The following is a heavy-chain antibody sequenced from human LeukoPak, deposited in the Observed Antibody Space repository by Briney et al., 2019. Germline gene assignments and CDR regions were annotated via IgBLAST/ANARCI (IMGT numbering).Heavy chain of an antibody. Sequence: GGSLRLSCEVSGFIFSNYGMHWVRQAPGKGLEWVALIWYDGRTKFHADSVRGRFTISRDNSANSLYLQMSSLRVEDTAVYYCAREWGRIAVAGGPGYWGQGALVTVSS. D-gene: IGHD6-19*01. CDR3: AREWGRIAVAGGPGY. CDR1: GFIFSNYG. J-gene: IGHJ4*02. CDR2: IWYDGRTK. V-gene: IGHV3-33*01.